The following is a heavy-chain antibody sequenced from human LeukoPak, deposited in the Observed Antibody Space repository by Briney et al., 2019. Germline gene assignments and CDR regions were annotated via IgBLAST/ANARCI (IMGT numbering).Heavy chain of an antibody. D-gene: IGHD5-18*01. CDR3: AKEGYNYGDFDY. J-gene: IGHJ4*02. V-gene: IGHV3-30*18. CDR2: ISYDGSNK. CDR1: GFTFSSYG. Sequence: GGSLRLSCAASGFTFSSYGMHWVRQAPGKGLEWVAVISYDGSNKYYPDSVKARFTISRDNSKNTLYLQMNSLRAEDTAVYHWAKEGYNYGDFDYGGQGTLVTVSS.